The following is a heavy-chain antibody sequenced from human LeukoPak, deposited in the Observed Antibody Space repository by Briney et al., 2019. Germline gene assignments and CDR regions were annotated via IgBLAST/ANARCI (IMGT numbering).Heavy chain of an antibody. CDR2: IYYSGST. D-gene: IGHD3-22*01. CDR3: ARDAYDSSGYSFDY. CDR1: GGSISSYY. Sequence: SETLSLTCTVSGGSISSYYWSWIRQPPGKGLEWIGYIYYSGSTNYNPSLKSRVTISVDKSKNQFSLKLSSVTAADTAVYYCARDAYDSSGYSFDYWGRGTLVTVSS. V-gene: IGHV4-59*12. J-gene: IGHJ4*02.